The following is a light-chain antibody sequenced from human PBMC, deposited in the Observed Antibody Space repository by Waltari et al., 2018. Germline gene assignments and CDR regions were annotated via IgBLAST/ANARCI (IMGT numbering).Light chain of an antibody. J-gene: IGKJ1*01. CDR2: DAS. V-gene: IGKV3-15*01. CDR1: QSVRIN. Sequence: EVVMTQSPATLSVSPGERTTLSCRASQSVRINLAWYQQRPGQAPRLLIFDASTRATGIPARFSGSGSGTDFTLTISSLQSEDLAVYYCQQYNNWPRTFGQGTRVEVK. CDR3: QQYNNWPRT.